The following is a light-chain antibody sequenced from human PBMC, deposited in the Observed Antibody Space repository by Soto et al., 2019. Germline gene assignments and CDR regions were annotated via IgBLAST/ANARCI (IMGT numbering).Light chain of an antibody. CDR2: GAS. J-gene: IGKJ2*01. V-gene: IGKV3-20*01. CDR1: QSVSSSY. CDR3: QQYNNWPPYT. Sequence: EIVLTQSPGTLSLSPGERATLSCRASQSVSSSYLAWYQQKPGQAPRLLIYGASSRATGIPDRSSGSGSETEFTLTISSLQSEDFAVYYCQQYNNWPPYTFGQGTKVDIK.